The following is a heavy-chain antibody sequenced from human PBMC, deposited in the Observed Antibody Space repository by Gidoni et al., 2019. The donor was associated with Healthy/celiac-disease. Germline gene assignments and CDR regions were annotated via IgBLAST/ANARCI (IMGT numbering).Heavy chain of an antibody. CDR1: GGSIRRGHFY. J-gene: IGHJ4*02. D-gene: IGHD3-10*01. CDR3: ARARNVLLWFGDGGYFDY. Sequence: QVQLQESGPGLVKPSQTLSPTCPVSGGSIRRGHFYWSWIRQPPGKGLEWIGYIYYSGSTYYNPSLKSRVTISVDTSKNQFSLKLSSVTAADTAVYYCARARNVLLWFGDGGYFDYWGQGTLVTVSS. CDR2: IYYSGST. V-gene: IGHV4-30-4*01.